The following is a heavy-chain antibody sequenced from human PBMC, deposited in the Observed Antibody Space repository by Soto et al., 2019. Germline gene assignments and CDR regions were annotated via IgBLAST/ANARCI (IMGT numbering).Heavy chain of an antibody. J-gene: IGHJ4*02. CDR2: ISGNSGNS. CDR1: GYSFTNYG. V-gene: IGHV1-18*01. Sequence: ASVKVSCKASGYSFTNYGINWVRQAPGQGLEWMGWISGNSGNSNYARKLQGRVTLTTDTSTSTAYMELRSLTSDDTAVYFCARDEKDYCSSASCPYFDYWGQGALVTVSS. CDR3: ARDEKDYCSSASCPYFDY. D-gene: IGHD2-2*01.